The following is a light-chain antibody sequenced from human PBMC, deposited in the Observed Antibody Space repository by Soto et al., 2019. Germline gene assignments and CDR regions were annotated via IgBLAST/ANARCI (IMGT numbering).Light chain of an antibody. CDR2: GAS. V-gene: IGKV3-20*01. Sequence: EIVLTQSPGTLSLSPGERATPSCRASQSVSSSYLAWYQQKPGQAPRLLIYGASSRATGIPDRFSGSGSGTDFTLTISRLEPEDFAVYYCQQYGSSLWTFGQGIKVDIK. CDR3: QQYGSSLWT. J-gene: IGKJ1*01. CDR1: QSVSSSY.